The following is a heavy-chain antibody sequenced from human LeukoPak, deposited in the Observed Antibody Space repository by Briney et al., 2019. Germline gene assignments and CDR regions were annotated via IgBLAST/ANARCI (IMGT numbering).Heavy chain of an antibody. CDR2: INHSGST. Sequence: SETLSLTCAVYGGSFSGYYWSWLRQPPGKGLEWIGEINHSGSTNYNPSLKSRVTISVDTSKNQFSLKLSSVTAADTAVYYCASLRYSSGWYPVDYWGQGTRVTVSS. CDR1: GGSFSGYY. V-gene: IGHV4-34*01. J-gene: IGHJ4*02. CDR3: ASLRYSSGWYPVDY. D-gene: IGHD6-19*01.